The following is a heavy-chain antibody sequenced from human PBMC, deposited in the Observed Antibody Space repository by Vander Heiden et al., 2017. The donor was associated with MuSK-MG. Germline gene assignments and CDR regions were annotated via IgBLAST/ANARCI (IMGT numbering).Heavy chain of an antibody. CDR2: IYHSGST. Sequence: QVQLQESGPGLVKPSETLSLTCAVSGYSISSGYYWGWIRQPPGKGLEWIGSIYHSGSTYYNPSLKSRVTISVDTSKNQFSLKLSSVTAADTAVYYCARQDDVLQFLEWPYWGQGTLVTVSS. CDR3: ARQDDVLQFLEWPY. J-gene: IGHJ4*02. V-gene: IGHV4-38-2*01. D-gene: IGHD3-3*01. CDR1: GYSISSGYY.